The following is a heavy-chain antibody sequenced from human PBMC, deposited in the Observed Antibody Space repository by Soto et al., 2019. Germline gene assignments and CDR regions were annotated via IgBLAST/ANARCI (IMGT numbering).Heavy chain of an antibody. CDR1: GFTFSSYA. D-gene: IGHD3-16*01. Sequence: EVQLLESGGGLVQPGGSLRLSCAASGFTFSSYAMSWVRQAPGKGLEWVSAISGSGGSTYYADSVKGRFTISRDNSKNTLYLHMNSLRAEDTAVYYCAKAHYDYVWGSYSGDYYYGMDVWGQGTTVTVSS. CDR2: ISGSGGST. V-gene: IGHV3-23*01. CDR3: AKAHYDYVWGSYSGDYYYGMDV. J-gene: IGHJ6*02.